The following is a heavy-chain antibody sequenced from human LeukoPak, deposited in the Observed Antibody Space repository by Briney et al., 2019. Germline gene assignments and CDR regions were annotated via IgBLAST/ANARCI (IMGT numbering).Heavy chain of an antibody. J-gene: IGHJ5*02. CDR1: GYSFTSYW. CDR3: ARRSESNWFDP. V-gene: IGHV5-51*01. CDR2: IYPGDSDT. Sequence: GESLKISCKGSGYSFTSYWIGWVRQMPGKGLEWMGIIYPGDSDTRYSPSFQGQVTISADRSIGTAYLQWSSLKASDTAMYYCARRSESNWFDPWGQGTLVTVSS.